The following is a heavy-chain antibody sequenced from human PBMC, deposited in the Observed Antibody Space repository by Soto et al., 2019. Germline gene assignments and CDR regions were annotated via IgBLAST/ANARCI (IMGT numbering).Heavy chain of an antibody. D-gene: IGHD6-19*01. Sequence: SETLSLTCTVSGGSISSSSYYWGWIRQPPGKGLEWIGSIYYSGSTYYNPSLKSRVTISVDTSKNQFSLKLSSVTAADTAVYYCATTTFGYSSGWYWYFDLWGRGTLVTVSS. V-gene: IGHV4-39*01. CDR3: ATTTFGYSSGWYWYFDL. CDR2: IYYSGST. J-gene: IGHJ2*01. CDR1: GGSISSSSYY.